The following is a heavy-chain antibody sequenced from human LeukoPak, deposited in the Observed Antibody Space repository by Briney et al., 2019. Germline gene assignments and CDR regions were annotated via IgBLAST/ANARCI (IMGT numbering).Heavy chain of an antibody. Sequence: SETLSLTCAVYGGSFSGYYWGWIRQPPGQGLEWIGEINHSGSTNYNPSLKSRVTISVDTSKDQFSLKLSSVTAADTAVYYCARGIGYCSSTSCLLFGVYYFDYWGQGTLVTVSS. CDR2: INHSGST. CDR1: GGSFSGYY. D-gene: IGHD2-2*01. CDR3: ARGIGYCSSTSCLLFGVYYFDY. V-gene: IGHV4-34*01. J-gene: IGHJ4*02.